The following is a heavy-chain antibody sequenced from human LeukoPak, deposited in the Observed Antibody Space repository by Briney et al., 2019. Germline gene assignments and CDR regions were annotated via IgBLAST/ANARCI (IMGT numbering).Heavy chain of an antibody. J-gene: IGHJ4*02. V-gene: IGHV3-74*01. D-gene: IGHD3-10*01. Sequence: GGSLRLSCAASGFTFSNYWMHWVRQAPGKGLVWVSRINSDGINTSYADSVKGRFTISRDNAKNTLYLQMNSLRAEDTAVYYCAVHGSGSYSFDYWGQGTLVTVSS. CDR2: INSDGINT. CDR3: AVHGSGSYSFDY. CDR1: GFTFSNYW.